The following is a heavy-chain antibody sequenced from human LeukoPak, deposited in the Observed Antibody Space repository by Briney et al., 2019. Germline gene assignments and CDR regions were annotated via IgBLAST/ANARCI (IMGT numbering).Heavy chain of an antibody. CDR2: IHHSGST. V-gene: IGHV4-4*02. D-gene: IGHD6-13*01. Sequence: SETLSLTCAVSGGSIISGNWWSWVRQSPGTGLEWIGEIHHSGSTHYNPSLKSPVTISVDKSKNQFSLHLTSVTAADTAVYYCASRDRSSWLFDNWGQGTLVTVSS. CDR3: ASRDRSSWLFDN. J-gene: IGHJ4*02. CDR1: GGSIISGNW.